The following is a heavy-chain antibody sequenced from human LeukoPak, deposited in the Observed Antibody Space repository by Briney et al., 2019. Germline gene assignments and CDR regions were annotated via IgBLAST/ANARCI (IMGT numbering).Heavy chain of an antibody. CDR1: GFTFSSYG. Sequence: GGSLRLSCATSGFTFSSYGMHWVRQAPGKGLEWVAVISYDGSNKYYADSVKGRFTISRDNSKNTLYLQMNSLRAEDTAVYYCAREDSSAGSVFDYWGQGTLVTVSS. D-gene: IGHD3-22*01. J-gene: IGHJ4*02. CDR2: ISYDGSNK. V-gene: IGHV3-30*03. CDR3: AREDSSAGSVFDY.